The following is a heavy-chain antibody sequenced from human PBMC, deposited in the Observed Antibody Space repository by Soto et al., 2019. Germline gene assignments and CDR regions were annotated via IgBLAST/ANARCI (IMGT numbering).Heavy chain of an antibody. CDR3: AKDSNKYSSSLRGRYFDY. V-gene: IGHV3-74*01. CDR2: INSDGSGT. Sequence: PGGSLRLSCAAPGFTFSSYWMHWVRQAPGKGLVWVSRINSDGSGTSYADSVKGRFTISRDNSKNTLLLQMNSLGAEDTAVYYCAKDSNKYSSSLRGRYFDYWGQGIGVTVSS. D-gene: IGHD4-4*01. J-gene: IGHJ4*02. CDR1: GFTFSSYW.